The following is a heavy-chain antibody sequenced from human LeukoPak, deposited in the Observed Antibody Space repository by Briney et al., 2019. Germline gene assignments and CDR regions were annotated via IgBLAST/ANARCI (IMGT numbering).Heavy chain of an antibody. CDR2: MNPNSGNT. J-gene: IGHJ5*02. CDR3: ARVGAAGYWFDP. CDR1: GYTFTSYD. V-gene: IGHV1-8*01. D-gene: IGHD3-10*01. Sequence: ASVKVSCKASGYTFTSYDINWVRPATGQGLEWMGWMNPNSGNTGYAQKFQGRVTMTRNTSISTAYMELSSLRSEDTAVYYCARVGAAGYWFDPWGQGTLVTVSS.